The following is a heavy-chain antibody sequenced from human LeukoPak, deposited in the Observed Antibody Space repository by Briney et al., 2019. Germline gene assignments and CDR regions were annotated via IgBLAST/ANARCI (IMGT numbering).Heavy chain of an antibody. CDR2: ISSSSSYI. V-gene: IGHV3-21*01. CDR1: GFTFSTYS. CDR3: ARSGYYYLDAFDM. D-gene: IGHD2/OR15-2a*01. Sequence: PGRSLRLSCAASGFTFSTYSMNWVRQAPGEGLEWVSSISSSSSYIYYADSVKGRFTISRDDAKNSVYLQMSSLRAEDTAVYYCARSGYYYLDAFDMWGQGTMVTVSS. J-gene: IGHJ3*02.